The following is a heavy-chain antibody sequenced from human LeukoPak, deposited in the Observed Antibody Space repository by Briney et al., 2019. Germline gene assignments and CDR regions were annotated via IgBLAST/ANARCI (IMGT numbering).Heavy chain of an antibody. D-gene: IGHD1-20*01. CDR2: IYNSGST. V-gene: IGHV4-61*01. CDR1: GGSVSSGSYY. J-gene: IGHJ6*02. CDR3: ARALRARITGTTASVYGMDV. Sequence: PSETLSLTCTVSGGSVSSGSYYWSWIRQPPGRGLEWIGYIYNSGSTNYNPSLKSRVTISVDTSKNQFSLKLSSVTAADTAVYYCARALRARITGTTASVYGMDVWGQGTTVTVPS.